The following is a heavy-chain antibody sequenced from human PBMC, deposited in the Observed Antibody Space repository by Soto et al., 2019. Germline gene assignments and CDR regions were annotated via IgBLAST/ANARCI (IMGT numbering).Heavy chain of an antibody. J-gene: IGHJ5*02. CDR3: AREDTWFAP. Sequence: SETLSRTCTVSGGSIISSGYYWSWIRQHPGKGLELLGSVYYSGSTFYNPSLKSRVTISVDTSKNQFSLKLSSVTAADTVVYYRAREDTWFAPWGQGPLVIVS. V-gene: IGHV4-31*03. CDR1: GGSIISSGYY. CDR2: VYYSGST.